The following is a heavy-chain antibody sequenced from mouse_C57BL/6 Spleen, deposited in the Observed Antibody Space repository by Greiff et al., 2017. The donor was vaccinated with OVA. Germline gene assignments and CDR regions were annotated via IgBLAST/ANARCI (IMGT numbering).Heavy chain of an antibody. J-gene: IGHJ4*01. CDR3: SRRGSRSYAMDY. CDR1: GFNITDYY. V-gene: IGHV14-2*01. D-gene: IGHD1-1*01. CDR2: IAPEDGET. Sequence: VQLQQSGAELVKPGASVKLSCTASGFNITDYYMHWVKQRTEQGLEWIGGIAPEDGETKYAPKFQGKAPITADTSSNTAYLQLSSLTSEDTSVYCWSRRGSRSYAMDYWGQGTSVTVSS.